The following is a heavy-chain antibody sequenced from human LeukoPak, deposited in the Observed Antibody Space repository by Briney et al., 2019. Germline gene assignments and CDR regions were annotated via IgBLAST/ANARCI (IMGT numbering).Heavy chain of an antibody. CDR3: ARLSYSSGWAHFDY. CDR1: GGSISSYY. Sequence: SETLSLTCTVSGGSISSYYWSWIRQPPGKGLEWIGYIYYSGSTNYNPSLKSRVTISVDTSKNQFSLKLNSVTAADTAIYYCARLSYSSGWAHFDYWGQGTLVTVSS. D-gene: IGHD6-19*01. CDR2: IYYSGST. V-gene: IGHV4-59*08. J-gene: IGHJ4*02.